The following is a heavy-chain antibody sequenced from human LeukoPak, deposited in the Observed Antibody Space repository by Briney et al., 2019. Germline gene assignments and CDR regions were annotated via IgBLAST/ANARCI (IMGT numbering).Heavy chain of an antibody. V-gene: IGHV3-7*04. D-gene: IGHD6-13*01. J-gene: IGHJ4*02. CDR3: ARGYSSSWYYFDY. CDR2: IDQDGSEK. Sequence: PGGSLRLSRAASAFTFSSYWMSWVRQAPGNGLEWVANIDQDGSEKYYVEFMKGRITISRDTAKNSLYLQMNSLRAEDTAVYYCARGYSSSWYYFDYWGQGTLGTVSS. CDR1: AFTFSSYW.